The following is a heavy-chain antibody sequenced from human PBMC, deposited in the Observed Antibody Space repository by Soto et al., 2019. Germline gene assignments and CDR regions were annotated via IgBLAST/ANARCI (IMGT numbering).Heavy chain of an antibody. Sequence: QVQLVQSGAEVKKPGASVKVSCKASGYTFTSYGISWVRQAPGQGLEWMGWISAYNGNTNYAQKLQGRVTMTTDTCQSTAYMELGSLRSDDTGVEYCARDRGSHLGYAYIWGRYRPHFDCRGQGTLVTVFS. CDR3: ARDRGSHLGYAYIWGRYRPHFDC. CDR2: ISAYNGNT. D-gene: IGHD3-16*02. CDR1: GYTFTSYG. J-gene: IGHJ4*02. V-gene: IGHV1-18*01.